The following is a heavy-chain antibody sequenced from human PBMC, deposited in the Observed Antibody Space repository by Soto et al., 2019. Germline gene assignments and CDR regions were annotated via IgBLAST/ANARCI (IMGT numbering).Heavy chain of an antibody. J-gene: IGHJ5*02. CDR1: GGTFSSYA. D-gene: IGHD3-3*01. CDR3: ARQLGDFWSGYYRMRFDP. V-gene: IGHV1-69*01. CDR2: IIPIFGTA. Sequence: QVQLVQSGAEVKKPGSSVKVSCKASGGTFSSYAISWVRQAPGQGLEWMGGIIPIFGTANYAQKFQGRVTITADESTSTAYMELSSLRSEGTAVYYCARQLGDFWSGYYRMRFDPWGQGTLVTVSS.